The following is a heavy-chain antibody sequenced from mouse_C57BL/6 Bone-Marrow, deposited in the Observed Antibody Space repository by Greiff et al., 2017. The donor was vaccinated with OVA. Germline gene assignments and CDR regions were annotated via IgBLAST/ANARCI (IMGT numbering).Heavy chain of an antibody. J-gene: IGHJ4*01. CDR3: AGDLLLYAMDY. V-gene: IGHV1-58*01. Sequence: EVQLQQSGAELVRPGSSVKMSCKTSGYTFPSYGINWVKQRPGQGLEWIGYIYIGNGYPEYNEKFKGKATLTSDTSSSTAYMQLSSLTSEDSAIYFCAGDLLLYAMDYWGQGTSVTVSS. CDR2: IYIGNGYP. D-gene: IGHD2-10*01. CDR1: GYTFPSYG.